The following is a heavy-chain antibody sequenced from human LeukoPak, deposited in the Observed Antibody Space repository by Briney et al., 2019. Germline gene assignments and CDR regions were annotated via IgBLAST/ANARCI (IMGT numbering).Heavy chain of an antibody. CDR2: INWNGGST. V-gene: IGHV3-20*04. D-gene: IGHD1-26*01. Sequence: GGSLTLSCAISGITVTQSDMSWRRQAPGKGLELVSGINWNGGSTGYADSVKGRFTISRDNAKNSLYLQMNSLRAEDTALYYCARASSGSYRAYFDYWGQGTLVTVSS. CDR1: GITVTQSD. J-gene: IGHJ4*02. CDR3: ARASSGSYRAYFDY.